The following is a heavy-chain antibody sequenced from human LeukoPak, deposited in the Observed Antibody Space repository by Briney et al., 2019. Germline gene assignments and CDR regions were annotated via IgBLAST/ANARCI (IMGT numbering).Heavy chain of an antibody. CDR1: GYTFSTNY. J-gene: IGHJ4*02. Sequence: GASVKVSCKASGYTFSTNYMHWVRQAPGQGLEWMGKINPSGGSTSSAQKFQGRLTMTMDTSTSTGYMELSSLSSEDTAVYYCARDPRCWGQGTLVTVSS. CDR3: ARDPRC. CDR2: INPSGGST. V-gene: IGHV1-46*01. D-gene: IGHD4-17*01.